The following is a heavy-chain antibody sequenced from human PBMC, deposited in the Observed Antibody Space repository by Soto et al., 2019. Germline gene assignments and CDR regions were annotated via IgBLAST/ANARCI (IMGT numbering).Heavy chain of an antibody. CDR2: ISWNSGSI. V-gene: IGHV3-9*01. J-gene: IGHJ3*02. CDR3: AKDMRRWLQSDDAFDI. Sequence: PGGSLRLSCAASGFTFDDYAMHWVRQAPGKGLEWVSGISWNSGSIGYADSVKGRFTISRDNAKNSLYLQMNSLRAEDTALYYCAKDMRRWLQSDDAFDIWGQGTMVTVS. CDR1: GFTFDDYA. D-gene: IGHD5-12*01.